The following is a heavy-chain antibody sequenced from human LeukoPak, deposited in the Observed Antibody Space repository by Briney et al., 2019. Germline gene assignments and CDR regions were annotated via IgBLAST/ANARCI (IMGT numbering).Heavy chain of an antibody. V-gene: IGHV4-61*02. CDR2: IYTSGST. Sequence: SETLSLTCTVSGGSISSGSYYWSWIRQPAGKGLEWIGRIYTSGSTNYNPSLKSRVTISVDTSKNQFSLKLSSVTAADTAVYYCARGPRLGTTNSHHRLWGQGTLVTVSS. CDR1: GGSISSGSYY. CDR3: ARGPRLGTTNSHHRL. D-gene: IGHD1-7*01. J-gene: IGHJ4*02.